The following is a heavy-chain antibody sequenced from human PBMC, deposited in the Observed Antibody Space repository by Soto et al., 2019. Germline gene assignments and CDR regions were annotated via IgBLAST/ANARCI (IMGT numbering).Heavy chain of an antibody. CDR2: MNPNSGNT. V-gene: IGHV1-8*01. D-gene: IGHD2-15*01. Sequence: ASVKVSCKASGYTFTSYDINWVRQATGQGLEWMGWMNPNSGNTGYAQKFQGRVTMTRNTPISTAYMELSSLRSEDTAVYYCAIIVVQPHGNAFDIWGQGTMVTVSS. CDR3: AIIVVQPHGNAFDI. CDR1: GYTFTSYD. J-gene: IGHJ3*02.